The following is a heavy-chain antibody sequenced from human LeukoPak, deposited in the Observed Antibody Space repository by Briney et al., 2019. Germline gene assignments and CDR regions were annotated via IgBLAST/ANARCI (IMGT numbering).Heavy chain of an antibody. CDR1: GFNFRAYW. D-gene: IGHD2-2*01. CDR2: INQDGGGK. Sequence: RAGGSLRLSCTTSGFNFRAYWMGWVRQAPGKGLVWVANINQDGGGKYYVDSVKGRFTISRDNAKNSLYLQMNSLRAEDTAVYHCATGRSCTTCYLPDYWGQGTLVTVSS. CDR3: ATGRSCTTCYLPDY. J-gene: IGHJ4*02. V-gene: IGHV3-7*01.